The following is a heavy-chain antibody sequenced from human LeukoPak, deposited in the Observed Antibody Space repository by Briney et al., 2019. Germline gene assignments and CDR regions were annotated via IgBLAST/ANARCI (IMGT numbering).Heavy chain of an antibody. CDR1: GYTFTGYY. D-gene: IGHD1-26*01. J-gene: IGHJ6*02. CDR2: INPKSGGT. CDR3: ARVRWELLDLYYYYYGMDV. V-gene: IGHV1-2*02. Sequence: ASVKVSCKTSGYTFTGYYIHCVRQAPGQGLEWMGWINPKSGGTNYAQKFQGRVTMTRDTSISTAYMELTRLTSDDTAVYYCARVRWELLDLYYYYYGMDVWGQGTTVTVSS.